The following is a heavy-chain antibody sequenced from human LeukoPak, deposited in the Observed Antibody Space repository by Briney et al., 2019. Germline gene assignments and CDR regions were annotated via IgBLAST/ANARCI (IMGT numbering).Heavy chain of an antibody. Sequence: SGTLSLTCTVSGGSISSYYWSWIRQPPGKGLEWIGYIYTSGSTNYNPSLKSRVTISVDTSKNQFSLKLSSVTAADTAVYYCARLYCSSTSCPIDPWGQGTLVTVSS. CDR3: ARLYCSSTSCPIDP. CDR2: IYTSGST. D-gene: IGHD2-2*01. V-gene: IGHV4-4*09. CDR1: GGSISSYY. J-gene: IGHJ5*02.